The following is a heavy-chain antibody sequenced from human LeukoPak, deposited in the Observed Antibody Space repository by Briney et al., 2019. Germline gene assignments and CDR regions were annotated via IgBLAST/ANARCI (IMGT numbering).Heavy chain of an antibody. CDR2: INPNSGGT. CDR3: ARAYYDSSGYSDY. J-gene: IGHJ4*02. Sequence: ASVKVSCKASGYTFTGYYMHWVRQAPGQGLEWMGWINPNSGGTNYAQKFQGRVTMTRDTSISTAYMELSRLRSDDTAVYYCARAYYDSSGYSDYWGQGTLDTVSS. D-gene: IGHD3-22*01. CDR1: GYTFTGYY. V-gene: IGHV1-2*02.